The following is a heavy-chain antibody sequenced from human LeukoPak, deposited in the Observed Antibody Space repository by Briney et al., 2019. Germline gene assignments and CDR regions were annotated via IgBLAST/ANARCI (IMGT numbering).Heavy chain of an antibody. D-gene: IGHD2-2*01. CDR3: ARDRPRLSQLLSTGGMDV. V-gene: IGHV4-4*02. J-gene: IGHJ6*02. CDR2: IYHSGST. CDR1: GGSISSSNW. Sequence: SETLSLTCAVSGGSISSSNWWSWVRQPPGKGLEWIGEIYHSGSTNYNPSLKSRVTISVDKSKNQFSLKLSSVTAADTAVYYCARDRPRLSQLLSTGGMDVWGQGTTVTVSS.